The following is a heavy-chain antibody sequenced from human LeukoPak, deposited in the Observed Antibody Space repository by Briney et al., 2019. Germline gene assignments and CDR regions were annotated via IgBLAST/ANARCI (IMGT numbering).Heavy chain of an antibody. V-gene: IGHV4-30-2*02. J-gene: IGHJ4*02. CDR1: GGSISSGGYS. Sequence: SETLSLTCAVSGGSISSGGYSWSWIRQPPGKGLEWIGYIYHSGSTYYNPSLKSRVTTSVDRSKNQFSLKLTSVTAADTAVYYCAAGVVAATPIDYWGQGTLVTVSS. CDR2: IYHSGST. CDR3: AAGVVAATPIDY. D-gene: IGHD1-26*01.